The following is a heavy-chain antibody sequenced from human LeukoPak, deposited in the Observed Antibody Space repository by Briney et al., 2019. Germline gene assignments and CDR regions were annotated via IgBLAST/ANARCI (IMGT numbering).Heavy chain of an antibody. J-gene: IGHJ5*02. CDR2: IYYSGST. CDR1: GGSISSYY. V-gene: IGHV4-59*01. D-gene: IGHD5-18*01. CDR3: AREVDTAMVSP. Sequence: SETLSLTCTVSGGSISSYYWSWIRQPPGKGLEWIGYIYYSGSTNYNPSLKSRVTISVDTSKNQFSLKLSSVTAADTAVYYCAREVDTAMVSPWGQGTLVTVSS.